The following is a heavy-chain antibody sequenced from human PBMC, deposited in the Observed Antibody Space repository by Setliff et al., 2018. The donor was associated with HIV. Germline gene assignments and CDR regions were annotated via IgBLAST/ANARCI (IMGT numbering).Heavy chain of an antibody. D-gene: IGHD2-15*01. CDR1: GYTFTTYA. V-gene: IGHV1-3*01. Sequence: ASVKVSCKASGYTFTTYAIFWVRQAPGQRLEWMGWINEASGNTKCSQKFQGRVSMTRNTSISTAYMELSSLRSEDTAVYYCARVGSYWTQFDYWGQGTLVTVS. CDR3: ARVGSYWTQFDY. CDR2: INEASGNT. J-gene: IGHJ4*01.